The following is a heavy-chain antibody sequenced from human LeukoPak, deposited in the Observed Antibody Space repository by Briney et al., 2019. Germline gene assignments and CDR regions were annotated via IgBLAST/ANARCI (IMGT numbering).Heavy chain of an antibody. D-gene: IGHD6-13*01. J-gene: IGHJ4*02. CDR3: ASLPDSSSWSFNYFDY. CDR2: VSAYNCNT. Sequence: ASVKVSCKASGYTFTRYGIIWVRPAPGQGLEWMGWVSAYNCNTNYAQKLQGRVTMTTEASTSTAYMELRSLRCDDTAVYYCASLPDSSSWSFNYFDYWGQGTLVTVS. CDR1: GYTFTRYG. V-gene: IGHV1-18*01.